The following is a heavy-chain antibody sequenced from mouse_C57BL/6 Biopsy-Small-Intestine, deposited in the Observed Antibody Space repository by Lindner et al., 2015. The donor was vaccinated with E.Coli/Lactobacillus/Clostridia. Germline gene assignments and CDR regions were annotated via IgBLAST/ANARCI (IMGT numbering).Heavy chain of an antibody. CDR3: TVTGTYYAMDY. J-gene: IGHJ4*01. V-gene: IGHV14-4*01. Sequence: VQLQESGAELVRPGASVKLSCTASGFNIKDDYMHWVKQGPEQGLEWIGWIDPENGDTEYASKFQGKATITADTSSNTAYLQLSSLTSEDTAVYYCTVTGTYYAMDYWGQGTSVTVSS. CDR2: IDPENGDT. D-gene: IGHD4-1*01. CDR1: GFNIKDDY.